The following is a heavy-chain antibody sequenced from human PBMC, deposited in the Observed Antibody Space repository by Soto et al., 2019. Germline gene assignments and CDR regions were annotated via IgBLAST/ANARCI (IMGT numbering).Heavy chain of an antibody. Sequence: DVQLVESGGGLVQPGGSLRLSCAASGCYITNYWMTWVRQAPGKGPEWVANIKEDGSLKFYVDSVRGRFIISRDNAKNSVYLGMSRLRAEDTAVYYCVRDSYTAHWHTAGEDYWGQGTLVTVSS. D-gene: IGHD2-2*02. J-gene: IGHJ4*02. CDR3: VRDSYTAHWHTAGEDY. V-gene: IGHV3-7*01. CDR2: IKEDGSLK. CDR1: GCYITNYW.